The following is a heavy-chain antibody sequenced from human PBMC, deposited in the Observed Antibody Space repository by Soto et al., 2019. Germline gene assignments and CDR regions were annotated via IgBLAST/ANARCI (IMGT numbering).Heavy chain of an antibody. Sequence: SQTLSLTCAISGASVSSKSAAWNWIRQSPSGGLEWLGRTYYRSKWYNDYAVSVKSRITINPDTSKNQFSLQLNSVTPEDTAVYYCATFLSTTSPDVWGQGTTVTVSS. CDR2: TYYRSKWYN. D-gene: IGHD2-2*01. V-gene: IGHV6-1*01. CDR1: GASVSSKSAA. J-gene: IGHJ6*02. CDR3: ATFLSTTSPDV.